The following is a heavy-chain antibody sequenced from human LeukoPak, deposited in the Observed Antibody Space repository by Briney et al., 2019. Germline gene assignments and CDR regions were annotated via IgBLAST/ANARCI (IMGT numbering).Heavy chain of an antibody. J-gene: IGHJ3*02. Sequence: GESLKISCKGSGYSFTNYWLVWVRQMPGKGLEWMGIIYPGDSDTRYSPSLQGQVTISADKSISTAYLQWSSLKASDTAMYYCARQTISGSYFGSAFDIWGQGAMVTVSS. D-gene: IGHD1-26*01. CDR2: IYPGDSDT. V-gene: IGHV5-51*01. CDR3: ARQTISGSYFGSAFDI. CDR1: GYSFTNYW.